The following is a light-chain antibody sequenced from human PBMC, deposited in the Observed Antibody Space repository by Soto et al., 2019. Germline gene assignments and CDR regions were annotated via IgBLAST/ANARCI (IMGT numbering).Light chain of an antibody. CDR1: QSVSSSY. J-gene: IGKJ1*01. V-gene: IGKV3-20*01. CDR2: GAS. CDR3: QQYGSSPTWT. Sequence: EIVLTQSPGTLSLSPGERATLSCRASQSVSSSYLVWYQQKPGQAPRLLIYGASSRATGIPDRFSGSGSGTDFTLTISRLEPEDFVVYYCQQYGSSPTWTFGQGTKVEIK.